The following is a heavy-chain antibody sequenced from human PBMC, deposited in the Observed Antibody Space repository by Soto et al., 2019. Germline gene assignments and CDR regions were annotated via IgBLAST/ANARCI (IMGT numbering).Heavy chain of an antibody. J-gene: IGHJ6*02. D-gene: IGHD1-1*01. CDR3: ASLTSPALIYYGMDV. CDR1: GFTFTNYW. CDR2: VNRGGTST. V-gene: IGHV3-74*01. Sequence: GGSLRLSCAVSGLTASGFTFTNYWMHWVRQAPGGGRVWVSSVNRGGTSTTYADSVKARFTISRDNAKNTLYLQINSLRAEEMAVYYCASLTSPALIYYGMDVWGQGTTVTVSS.